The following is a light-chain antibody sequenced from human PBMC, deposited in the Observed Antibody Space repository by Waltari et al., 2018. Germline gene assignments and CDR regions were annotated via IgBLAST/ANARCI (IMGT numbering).Light chain of an antibody. CDR3: QQYGSSPLT. J-gene: IGKJ4*01. CDR2: GAS. V-gene: IGKV3-20*01. CDR1: LSVSSSY. Sequence: DIVLTQSPGTLSLSPGESANLSCRASLSVSSSYLAWYQQKPGQAPRLLIYGASSRATGIPDRFSGSGSGTDFTLTISRLEPEDFAVYYCQQYGSSPLTFGGGTKVEIK.